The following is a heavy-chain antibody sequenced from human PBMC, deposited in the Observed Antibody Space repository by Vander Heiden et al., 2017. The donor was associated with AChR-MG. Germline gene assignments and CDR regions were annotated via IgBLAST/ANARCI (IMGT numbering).Heavy chain of an antibody. CDR2: ISYDGSNK. J-gene: IGHJ6*03. CDR1: GFTFSSYA. D-gene: IGHD4-17*01. V-gene: IGHV3-30-3*01. CDR3: ASDYGDTYDYYYYYMDV. Sequence: QVQLVESGGGVVQPGRSLRLSCAASGFTFSSYAMHWVRQAPGKGLEWVAVISYDGSNKYYADSVKGRVTISRDNSKNTLYLQMNSLRAEDTAVYYCASDYGDTYDYYYYYMDVWGKGTTVTVSS.